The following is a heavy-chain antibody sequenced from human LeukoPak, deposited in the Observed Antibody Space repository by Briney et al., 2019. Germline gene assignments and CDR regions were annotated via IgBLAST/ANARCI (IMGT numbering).Heavy chain of an antibody. CDR2: IIPIVGLA. Sequence: SVKVSCKASGGTFNSYAISWVRQAPGQGLEWMGRIIPIVGLANYAQKFQGRVTITADKSTSTAYMELSSLRSEDTAVYYCARAHRMVTAIYFDNWGQGTLVTVSS. V-gene: IGHV1-69*04. D-gene: IGHD2-21*02. J-gene: IGHJ4*02. CDR1: GGTFNSYA. CDR3: ARAHRMVTAIYFDN.